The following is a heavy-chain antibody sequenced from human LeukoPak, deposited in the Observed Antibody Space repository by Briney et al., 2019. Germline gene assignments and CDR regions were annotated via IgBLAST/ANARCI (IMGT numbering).Heavy chain of an antibody. J-gene: IGHJ5*02. CDR2: IYYSGST. CDR3: ARDSSSSSAYNWFDP. Sequence: PSETLSLTCTVSGGSISSSSYYWGWIRQPPGKGLEWIGSIYYSGSTYYNPSLKSRVTISVDTSKNQFSLKLSSVTAADTAVYYCARDSSSSSAYNWFDPWGQGTLVTVSS. D-gene: IGHD6-13*01. V-gene: IGHV4-39*07. CDR1: GGSISSSSYY.